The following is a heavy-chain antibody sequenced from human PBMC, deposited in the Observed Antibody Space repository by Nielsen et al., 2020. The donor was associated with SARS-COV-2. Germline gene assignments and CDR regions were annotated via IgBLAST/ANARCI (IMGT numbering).Heavy chain of an antibody. CDR1: GFTFSDYY. V-gene: IGHV3-11*04. CDR3: ARAGLGIAARPTYYYYGMDV. J-gene: IGHJ6*02. D-gene: IGHD6-6*01. CDR2: ISSSGSTI. Sequence: GESLKISCAASGFTFSDYYMSWIRQAPGKGLEWVSYISSSGSTIYYADSVKGRFTISRDNAKNSLYLQMNSLRAEDTAVYYCARAGLGIAARPTYYYYGMDVWGQGTTVTVSS.